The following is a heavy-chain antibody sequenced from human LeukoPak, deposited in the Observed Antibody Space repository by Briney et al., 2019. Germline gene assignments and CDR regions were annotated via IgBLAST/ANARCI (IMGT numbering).Heavy chain of an antibody. D-gene: IGHD3-22*01. CDR3: TGGDYYDSSGYYRPDIYYFDY. Sequence: SVKVSCKASGGTFSSYAISWVRQAPGQGLEWTGRIIPIFGIANYAQKFQGRVTITADKSTSTAYMELSSLRSEDTAVYYCTGGDYYDSSGYYRPDIYYFDYWGQGTLVTVSS. CDR1: GGTFSSYA. CDR2: IIPIFGIA. V-gene: IGHV1-69*04. J-gene: IGHJ4*02.